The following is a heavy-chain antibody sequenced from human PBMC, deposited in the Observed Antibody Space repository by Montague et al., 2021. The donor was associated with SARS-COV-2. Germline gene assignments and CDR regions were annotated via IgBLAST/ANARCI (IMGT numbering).Heavy chain of an antibody. D-gene: IGHD2/OR15-2a*01. Sequence: TLSLTCSVSGGSIRTSDYYWGWIRQPAGKGLEWIGRIYTTGSTNYNPSLKSRLTISLDTSKNQFSLKLSSVTAADTAVYYCARDDFRWDFDCWGQGTLVTVSS. J-gene: IGHJ4*02. V-gene: IGHV4-61*02. CDR3: ARDDFRWDFDC. CDR2: IYTTGST. CDR1: GGSIRTSDYY.